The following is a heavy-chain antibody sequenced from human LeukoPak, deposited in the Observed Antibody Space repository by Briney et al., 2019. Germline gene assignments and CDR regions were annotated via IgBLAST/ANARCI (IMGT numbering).Heavy chain of an antibody. CDR2: IWYDGSNK. J-gene: IGHJ4*02. CDR1: GFTFSSYS. CDR3: ARDPWSQWPGYFDY. Sequence: GGSLRLSCTASGFTFSSYSMHWVRQAPGKGLEWVAVIWYDGSNKYYADSVKGRFTISRGNSKNTLYLQMNSLRAEDTAVYYCARDPWSQWPGYFDYWGQGTLVTVSS. V-gene: IGHV3-33*08. D-gene: IGHD6-19*01.